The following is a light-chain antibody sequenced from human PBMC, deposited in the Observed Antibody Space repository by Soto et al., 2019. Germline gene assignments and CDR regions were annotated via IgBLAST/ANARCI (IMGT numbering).Light chain of an antibody. CDR2: EVN. J-gene: IGLJ1*01. Sequence: QSVLTQPPSASGSPGQSVTISCTGTSSDVGGYNYVSWYQQHPGKAPKLMIYEVNKWPSGVPDRFSGSKSGNTASLTVSGLQAEDEADYYCSSYAGSDNFVFGTGTKVTVL. CDR3: SSYAGSDNFV. V-gene: IGLV2-8*01. CDR1: SSDVGGYNY.